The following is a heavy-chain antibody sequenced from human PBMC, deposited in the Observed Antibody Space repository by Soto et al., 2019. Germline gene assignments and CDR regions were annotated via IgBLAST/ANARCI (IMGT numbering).Heavy chain of an antibody. CDR1: GGSISEKY. V-gene: IGHV4-4*07. J-gene: IGHJ5*02. Sequence: PSETLSLTCIVSGGSISEKYWNWVRQPPGKGLEWIGLIFANGHTDCNPSLKSRGTTSVDASKNQFSLRLTSMTAADTAVYYCVASLAASGLNWLDPWGRGTLVTAPQ. D-gene: IGHD6-13*01. CDR3: VASLAASGLNWLDP. CDR2: IFANGHT.